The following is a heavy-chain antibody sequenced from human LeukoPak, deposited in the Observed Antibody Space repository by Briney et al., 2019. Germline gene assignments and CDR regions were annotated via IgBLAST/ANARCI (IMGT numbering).Heavy chain of an antibody. V-gene: IGHV1-18*01. CDR2: ISAYNGNT. J-gene: IGHJ5*02. CDR1: GYTFTSYG. CDR3: ARGRYCSSTSCRGNWFDP. Sequence: WASVKVSCKASGYTFTSYGISWVRQAPGQGLEWMGWISAYNGNTNYAQKLQGRVTMTTDTSTSTAYMELRSLRSDDTAVYYCARGRYCSSTSCRGNWFDPWGQGTLVTVSS. D-gene: IGHD2-2*01.